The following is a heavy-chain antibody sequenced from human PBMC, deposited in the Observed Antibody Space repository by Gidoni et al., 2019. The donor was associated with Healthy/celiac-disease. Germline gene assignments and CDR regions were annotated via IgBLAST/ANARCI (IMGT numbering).Heavy chain of an antibody. Sequence: QVQLQQWGAGLLKPSETLSLTCAVYGGSFSGYYWSWIRQPPGKGLEWIGEINHNGSTNYNPSLKSRVTISVDTSKNQFSLKLSSVTAADTAVYYCARGNYGDYKDYWGQGTLVTVSS. D-gene: IGHD4-17*01. CDR3: ARGNYGDYKDY. CDR1: GGSFSGYY. J-gene: IGHJ4*02. V-gene: IGHV4-34*01. CDR2: INHNGST.